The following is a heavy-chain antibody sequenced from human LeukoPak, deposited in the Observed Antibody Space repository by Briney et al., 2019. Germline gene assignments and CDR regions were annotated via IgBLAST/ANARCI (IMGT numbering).Heavy chain of an antibody. V-gene: IGHV4-39*01. Sequence: GSLRLSCAASGFTFRSYWMHWVRQAPGKGLEWIGSIHYSGSTYYNPSLKSRVTISVDTSKNQFSLKLTSVTAADRAVFYCARQTYYYYYMDVWGKGTTVTISS. J-gene: IGHJ6*03. CDR3: ARQTYYYYYMDV. CDR1: GFTFRSYW. CDR2: IHYSGST.